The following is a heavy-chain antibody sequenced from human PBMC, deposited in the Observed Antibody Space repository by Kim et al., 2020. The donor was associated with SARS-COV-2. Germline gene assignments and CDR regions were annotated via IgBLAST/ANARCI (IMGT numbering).Heavy chain of an antibody. D-gene: IGHD6-25*01. J-gene: IGHJ5*02. CDR3: ARERVSGGRFDP. Sequence: NDSPSHRSRVTISVDTSKTQFSLKLSSVTAAATAVYYCARERVSGGRFDPWGQGTLVTVSS. V-gene: IGHV4-34*01.